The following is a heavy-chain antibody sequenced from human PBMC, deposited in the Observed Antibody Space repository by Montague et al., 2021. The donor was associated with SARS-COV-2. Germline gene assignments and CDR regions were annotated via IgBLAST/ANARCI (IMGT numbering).Heavy chain of an antibody. J-gene: IGHJ6*03. CDR3: ARGGLDYYDYTMDV. CDR1: GLRFSDYA. Sequence: SLRLSCAASGLRFSDYAMIWLRQAPGKGLEWISSNSGTGVDTHYADSVKGRFTISRDNSKSTLYLRMNSLRVDGTAVYYCARGGLDYYDYTMDVWGKGTTVTV. V-gene: IGHV3-23*01. CDR2: NSGTGVDT.